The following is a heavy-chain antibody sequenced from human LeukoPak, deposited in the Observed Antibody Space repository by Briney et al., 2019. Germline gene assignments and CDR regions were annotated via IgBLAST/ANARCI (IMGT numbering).Heavy chain of an antibody. CDR3: ARDRGYGYGFFDY. V-gene: IGHV3-53*01. D-gene: IGHD5-18*01. J-gene: IGHJ4*02. CDR2: FYSGGSS. CDR1: GFTVRSIY. Sequence: GGSLTLSCAASGFTVRSIYMTWVRQAPGKGLEWVSSFYSGGSSYYADSVKGRFISSRDSSPATLYLQMNSLRVEHTAVYLCARDRGYGYGFFDYWGQGTLVTVSS.